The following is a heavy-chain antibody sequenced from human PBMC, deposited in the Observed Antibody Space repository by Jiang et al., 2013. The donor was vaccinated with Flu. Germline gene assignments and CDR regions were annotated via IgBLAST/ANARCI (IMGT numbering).Heavy chain of an antibody. CDR3: ARDRRDILTGFRLDY. Sequence: GAEVKKPGASVKVSCKASGYTFTSYGIGWVRQAPGQGLEWMGWISAYNGNTRYAQKLQGRVTMTTDTSTSTAYMELRSLRSDDTAVYYCARDRRDILTGFRLDYWGQGTLVSVSS. CDR2: ISAYNGNT. D-gene: IGHD3-9*01. J-gene: IGHJ4*02. V-gene: IGHV1-18*01. CDR1: GYTFTSYG.